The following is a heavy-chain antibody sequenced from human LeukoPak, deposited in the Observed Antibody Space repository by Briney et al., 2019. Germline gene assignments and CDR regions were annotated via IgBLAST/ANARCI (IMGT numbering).Heavy chain of an antibody. CDR3: ARATYYYDSSGELLDY. CDR1: GFTFSSYW. CDR2: IKQDGSEK. Sequence: GGSLRLSCAASGFTFSSYWMSWVRQAPGKGLEWVANIKQDGSEKYYVDSVKGRFTISSDNAKNSLYLQMNGLRAEDTAVYYCARATYYYDSSGELLDYWGQGTLVTVSS. J-gene: IGHJ4*02. V-gene: IGHV3-7*01. D-gene: IGHD3-22*01.